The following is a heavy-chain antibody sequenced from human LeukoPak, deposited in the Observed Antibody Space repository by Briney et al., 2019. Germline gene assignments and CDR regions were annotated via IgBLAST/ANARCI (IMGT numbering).Heavy chain of an antibody. Sequence: ASVKVSCKASGYTFTGYYMHWVRQAPGQGLEWMGWISAYNGNTNYAQKLQGRVTMTTDTSTSTAYMELRSLRSDDTAVYYCARVPFEDSSSWYGLVFYFDYWGQGTLVTVSS. CDR2: ISAYNGNT. CDR3: ARVPFEDSSSWYGLVFYFDY. V-gene: IGHV1-18*04. CDR1: GYTFTGYY. D-gene: IGHD6-13*01. J-gene: IGHJ4*02.